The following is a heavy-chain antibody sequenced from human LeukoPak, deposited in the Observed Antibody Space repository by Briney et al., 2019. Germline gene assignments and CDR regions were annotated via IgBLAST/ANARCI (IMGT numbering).Heavy chain of an antibody. J-gene: IGHJ4*02. D-gene: IGHD4/OR15-4a*01. CDR1: GFTVSSNY. V-gene: IGHV3-66*04. Sequence: GGSLRLSCAASGFTVSSNYMSWVRQAPGKGLEWVSVIYGGGSTYYADSVKGRFTISRDNSKNTLYLQMNSLRAEDTAVYYCARRAGAYSHPYDYWGQGTLVTVSS. CDR3: ARRAGAYSHPYDY. CDR2: IYGGGST.